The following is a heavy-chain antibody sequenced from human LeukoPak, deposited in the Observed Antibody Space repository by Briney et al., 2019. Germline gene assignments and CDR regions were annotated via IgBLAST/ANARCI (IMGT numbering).Heavy chain of an antibody. V-gene: IGHV4-59*01. J-gene: IGHJ3*02. CDR2: IYYSGST. Sequence: SETLSLTCTVSGGSISSYYWSWIRQPPGKGLEWIGYIYYSGSTNYNPSLKSRVTISVDTSKNQFSLKLSSVTAADTAVYYCARDRDSSGYYDAFDIWGQGTMVTVSS. D-gene: IGHD3-22*01. CDR3: ARDRDSSGYYDAFDI. CDR1: GGSISSYY.